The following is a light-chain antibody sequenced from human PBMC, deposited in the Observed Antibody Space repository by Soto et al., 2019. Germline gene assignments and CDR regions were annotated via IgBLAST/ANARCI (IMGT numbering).Light chain of an antibody. CDR1: QNVLYSSNNQNY. Sequence: DIVLTQSPDSLTVSLGERATINCKSSQNVLYSSNNQNYLAWYQQKPGQPPKLLIYWASTREFGVPDRFSGSGSGTDFTLTISSLQAEDVAVYYCQQYYSLPYTFGQGTKLEIK. CDR3: QQYYSLPYT. J-gene: IGKJ2*01. CDR2: WAS. V-gene: IGKV4-1*01.